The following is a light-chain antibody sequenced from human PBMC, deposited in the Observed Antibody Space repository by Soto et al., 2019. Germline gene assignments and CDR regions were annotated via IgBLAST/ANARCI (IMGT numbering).Light chain of an antibody. CDR3: QTSDNGISVV. CDR1: SGHSNYA. V-gene: IGLV4-69*01. CDR2: LNNDGSH. Sequence: QPVLTQSPSASASLGASVKLTCTLSSGHSNYAIAWHQQQPEKGPRYLMKLNNDGSHSKGDGIPDRFSGSSSGAERYLTISSLQSEDESDYSCQTSDNGISVVFGGGTKLTV. J-gene: IGLJ2*01.